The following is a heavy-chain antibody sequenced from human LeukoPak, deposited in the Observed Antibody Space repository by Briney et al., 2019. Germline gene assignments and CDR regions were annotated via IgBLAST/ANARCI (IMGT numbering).Heavy chain of an antibody. CDR1: GFTFSSYG. Sequence: GGSLRLSCAASGFTFSSYGMNWVRQAPGKGLEWVSYISSGRPTINYADSVKGRFTISRDNAKNSLYLQMNSLRAEDTAVYYCARGGASRPDFWGQGTMVTVSS. CDR3: ARGGASRPDF. V-gene: IGHV3-48*01. J-gene: IGHJ3*01. D-gene: IGHD1-26*01. CDR2: ISSGRPTI.